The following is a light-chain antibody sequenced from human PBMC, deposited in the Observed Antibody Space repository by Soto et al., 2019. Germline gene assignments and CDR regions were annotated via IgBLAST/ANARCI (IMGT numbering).Light chain of an antibody. CDR2: EVS. Sequence: QSALTQPPSASGSPGQSVTISCTGTSSDVGDYNYVSWFQHHPGKAPKLLIYEVSKRPSGVPDRFSGSKSGNTASLTVSGLQAEDEADYYCSSYTSSSTWVFGGGTKVTVL. CDR1: SSDVGDYNY. CDR3: SSYTSSSTWV. J-gene: IGLJ3*02. V-gene: IGLV2-8*01.